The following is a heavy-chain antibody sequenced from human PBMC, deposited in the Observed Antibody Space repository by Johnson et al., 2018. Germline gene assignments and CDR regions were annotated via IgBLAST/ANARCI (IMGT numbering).Heavy chain of an antibody. CDR2: IKQDGSEK. D-gene: IGHD4-17*01. Sequence: VQLVESGGGLVQPGGSVRLSCAASGFTFSTHWMSWVRQAPGKGLEWVANIKQDGSEKYYVDSVEGRFTLSRDNAKNSLYLQMNSLRVEDTAVDYRARDPNRGHGYGDPVGDYWGQGTLVTVSS. J-gene: IGHJ4*02. CDR1: GFTFSTHW. CDR3: ARDPNRGHGYGDPVGDY. V-gene: IGHV3-7*01.